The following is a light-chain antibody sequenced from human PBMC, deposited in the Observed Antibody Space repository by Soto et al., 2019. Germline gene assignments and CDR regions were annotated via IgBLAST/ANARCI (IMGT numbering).Light chain of an antibody. V-gene: IGKV1-13*02. CDR3: QQFNSYPPLT. CDR2: DAS. CDR1: QGISSA. Sequence: AIQLTQSPSSLSASVGDRFTITCRASQGISSALAWYQQKPGKAPKLLIYDASSLESGVPSRFSGSGSGTDFTLTISSLQPEDFATYYCQQFNSYPPLTFGGGTKVEIK. J-gene: IGKJ4*01.